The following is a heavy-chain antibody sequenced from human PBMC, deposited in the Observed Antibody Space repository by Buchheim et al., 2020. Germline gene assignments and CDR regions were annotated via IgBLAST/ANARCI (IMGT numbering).Heavy chain of an antibody. D-gene: IGHD3-22*01. CDR2: ISASGGST. CDR3: AKDYYDTSTYFLDH. CDR1: GFTFGSYA. V-gene: IGHV3-23*01. Sequence: EVQLLESGGGLVQPGGSLRLSCAASGFTFGSYAMNWVRQAPGKGLEWVSFISASGGSTYYADSFRGRFRVSRDNSKKKLYVQINSLRAEDTAIYYCAKDYYDTSTYFLDHWGQGT. J-gene: IGHJ4*02.